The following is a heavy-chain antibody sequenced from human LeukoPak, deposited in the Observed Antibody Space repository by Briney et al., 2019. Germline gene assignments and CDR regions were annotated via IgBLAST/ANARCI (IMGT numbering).Heavy chain of an antibody. CDR1: GGSSSGYY. J-gene: IGHJ4*02. CDR2: INHSGST. Sequence: SETLSLTCAVYGGSSSGYYWSWIRQPPGKGLEWIGEINHSGSTNYNPSLKSRVTISVDTSKNQFSLKLSSVTAADTAVYYCARVSAFYDFDYWGQGTLVTVSS. CDR3: ARVSAFYDFDY. V-gene: IGHV4-34*01. D-gene: IGHD5/OR15-5a*01.